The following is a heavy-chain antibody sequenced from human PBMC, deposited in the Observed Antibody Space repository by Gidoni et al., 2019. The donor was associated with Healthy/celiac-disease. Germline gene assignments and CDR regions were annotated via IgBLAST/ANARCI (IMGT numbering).Heavy chain of an antibody. J-gene: IGHJ4*02. Sequence: QVQLVQSGAEVKKPGASVKVSCKASGYTFPSYGISWVRQAPGQGLEWMGWISAYNGNTNYAQKLQGRVTMTTDTSTSTAYMELRSLRSDDTAVYYCARGAYYDSSGYYSRTLDYWGQGTLVTVSS. D-gene: IGHD3-22*01. CDR1: GYTFPSYG. CDR2: ISAYNGNT. CDR3: ARGAYYDSSGYYSRTLDY. V-gene: IGHV1-18*01.